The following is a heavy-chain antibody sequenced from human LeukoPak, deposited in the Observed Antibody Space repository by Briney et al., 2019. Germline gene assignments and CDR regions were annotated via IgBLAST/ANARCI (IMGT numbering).Heavy chain of an antibody. CDR3: AGAGLGAPSLTSYFYYYMDV. J-gene: IGHJ6*03. D-gene: IGHD3-10*01. CDR2: IIPIFGTA. CDR1: GYTFTSYA. V-gene: IGHV1-69*13. Sequence: GASVKVSCKASGYTFTSYAISWVRQAPGQGLEWMGGIIPIFGTADYAQKFQDRVTITADESTSTAYMELSSLRSEDTAVYYCAGAGLGAPSLTSYFYYYMDVWGKGTTVTISS.